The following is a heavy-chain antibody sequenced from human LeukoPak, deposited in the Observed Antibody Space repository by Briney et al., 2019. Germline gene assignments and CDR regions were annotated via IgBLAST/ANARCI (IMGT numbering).Heavy chain of an antibody. Sequence: PGGSLRLSCAASGFTFSSHLMNWVRQAPGKGLEYVSAIRSNGGSTYYANSVKGRFTISRDNSKNMLYLQMGSLRADDTAVYYCARGGSYLSAFDIWGQGTMVTVSS. CDR2: IRSNGGST. V-gene: IGHV3-64*01. J-gene: IGHJ3*02. CDR1: GFTFSSHL. D-gene: IGHD1-26*01. CDR3: ARGGSYLSAFDI.